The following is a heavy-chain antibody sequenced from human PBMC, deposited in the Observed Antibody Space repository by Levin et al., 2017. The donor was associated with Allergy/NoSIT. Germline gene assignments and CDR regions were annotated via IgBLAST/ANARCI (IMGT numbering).Heavy chain of an antibody. CDR2: IYPGDSDT. V-gene: IGHV5-51*01. D-gene: IGHD2-15*01. CDR3: ARWGEDCSGGSCYNDFDY. CDR1: GYSFTSYW. J-gene: IGHJ4*02. Sequence: KSGGSLRLSCKGSGYSFTSYWIGWVRQMPGKGLEWMGIIYPGDSDTRYSPSFQGQVTISADKSISTAYLQWSSLKASDTAMYYCARWGEDCSGGSCYNDFDYWGQGTLVTVSS.